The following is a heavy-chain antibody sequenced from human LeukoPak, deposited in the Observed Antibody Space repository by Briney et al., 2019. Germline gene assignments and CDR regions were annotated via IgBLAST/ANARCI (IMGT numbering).Heavy chain of an antibody. D-gene: IGHD6-13*01. CDR1: GFTFTSYG. J-gene: IGHJ4*02. Sequence: PGGSLRLSCAASGFTFTSYGMHWVRQAPGKWLEWVAVISYDGTYKYYAGSVKGRFTISRDDSKNTLYLQTNSLRAEDTAVYYCAKDRDSSWYSGCFDYWGQGTLVTVSS. CDR2: ISYDGTYK. V-gene: IGHV3-30*18. CDR3: AKDRDSSWYSGCFDY.